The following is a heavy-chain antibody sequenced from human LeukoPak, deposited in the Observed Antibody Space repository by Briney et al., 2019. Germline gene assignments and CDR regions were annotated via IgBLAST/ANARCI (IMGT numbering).Heavy chain of an antibody. D-gene: IGHD1-26*01. V-gene: IGHV4-4*07. CDR3: SRESGAFCPFGY. CDR1: GGSISNYY. J-gene: IGHJ4*02. CDR2: IYSSGST. Sequence: SETLSHTCTVSGGSISNYYWSWIRQPAGKGLGWIGRIYSSGSTNYNPSLKSRVTMSVDTSKNLLSLNLTSVTAADTAVYYCSRESGAFCPFGYWGQGTLVTVSS.